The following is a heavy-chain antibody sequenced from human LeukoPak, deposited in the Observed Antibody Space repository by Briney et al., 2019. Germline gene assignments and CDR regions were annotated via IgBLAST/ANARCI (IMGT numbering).Heavy chain of an antibody. V-gene: IGHV3-7*01. CDR3: VTVGIRSGEDY. CDR2: INPDGRGK. D-gene: IGHD3-16*01. J-gene: IGHJ4*02. CDR1: GLTFSSHW. Sequence: PGGSLRLSCTASGLTFSSHWTKWVRPAPGKGLGGVANINPDGRGKDYLDSVGGRFTVSRDNAKNSLYLQMNRLRGEDTAVYYCVTVGIRSGEDYWGQGTLVTVSS.